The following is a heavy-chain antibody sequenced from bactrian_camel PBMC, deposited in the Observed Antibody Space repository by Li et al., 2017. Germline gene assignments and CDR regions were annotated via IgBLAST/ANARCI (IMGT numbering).Heavy chain of an antibody. D-gene: IGHD1*01. CDR1: KSLYTWDA. J-gene: IGHJ4*01. Sequence: HVQLVESGGDSVQAGGSLRLSCAASKSLYTWDAMGWFRQVPGKEREGVAAIYPRSGRAVYADSVRGRFTISKDNAQHILYLQMDSLKDEDTAVYYCAAGSSGAGYTFLRADAFPYWGPGTQVTVS. CDR2: IYPRSGRA. V-gene: IGHV3S54*01. CDR3: AAGSSGAGYTFLRADAFPY.